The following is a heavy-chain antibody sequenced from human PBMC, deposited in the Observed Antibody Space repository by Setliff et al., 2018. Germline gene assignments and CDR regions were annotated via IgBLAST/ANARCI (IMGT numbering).Heavy chain of an antibody. CDR2: IDYRGST. CDR3: AMDQGVV. J-gene: IGHJ6*03. Sequence: SETLSLTCSVSGVSLTSSHFYWSWIRQRPGKGLEWIGKIDYRGSTRYNPSLETRVSMSVDTSKNQFSLRLTSVTDADTAVYYCAMDQGVVWGKGTTVT. V-gene: IGHV4-31*03. D-gene: IGHD2-2*03. CDR1: GVSLTSSHFY.